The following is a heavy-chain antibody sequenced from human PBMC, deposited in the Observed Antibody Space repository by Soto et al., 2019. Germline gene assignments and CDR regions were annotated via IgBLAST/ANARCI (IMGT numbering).Heavy chain of an antibody. V-gene: IGHV1-3*01. CDR1: GYTFTSYA. CDR3: ARVGKVPAATRDYYYYCYMDV. CDR2: INAGNGNT. D-gene: IGHD2-2*01. Sequence: ASVKVSCKASGYTFTSYAMHWVRQAPGQRLEWMGWINAGNGNTKYSQKFQGRVTITRDTSASTAYMELSSLRSEDTAVYYCARVGKVPAATRDYYYYCYMDVWGKGITVTVSS. J-gene: IGHJ6*03.